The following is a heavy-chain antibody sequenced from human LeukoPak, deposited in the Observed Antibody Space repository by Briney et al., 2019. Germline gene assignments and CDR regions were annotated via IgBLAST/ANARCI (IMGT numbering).Heavy chain of an antibody. CDR1: GYTFTSYY. J-gene: IGHJ6*03. D-gene: IGHD6-13*01. CDR2: INPNSGGT. Sequence: ASVKVSCKASGYTFTSYYIHWVRQAPGQGLEWMGWINPNSGGTNYAQKFQGRVTMTRDTSISTAYMELSRLRSDDTAVYYCARGLIAAPRIGYYYYYMDVWGKGTTVTVSS. V-gene: IGHV1-2*02. CDR3: ARGLIAAPRIGYYYYYMDV.